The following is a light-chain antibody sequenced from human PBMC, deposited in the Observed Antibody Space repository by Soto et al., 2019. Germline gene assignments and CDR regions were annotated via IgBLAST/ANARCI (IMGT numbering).Light chain of an antibody. V-gene: IGKV1-5*01. CDR3: QQYNSSSST. Sequence: IQITESPSTLSASVGDRVTITCRASQSISSWLAWYQQKPGKAPKLLIYDASSLESGVPSRFSGSGSGTEFTLTISSLQPDDFATYYCQQYNSSSSTFGPGTKVDIK. J-gene: IGKJ3*01. CDR2: DAS. CDR1: QSISSW.